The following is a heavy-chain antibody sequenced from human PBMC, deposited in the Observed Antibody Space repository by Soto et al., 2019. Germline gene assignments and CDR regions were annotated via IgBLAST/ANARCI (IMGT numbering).Heavy chain of an antibody. J-gene: IGHJ6*02. CDR2: TSAYNGNT. CDR3: ARDRSSSSSGRYYYGMDV. D-gene: IGHD6-6*01. V-gene: IGHV1-18*03. CDR1: GYTFTSYG. Sequence: ASVKVSCKASGYTFTSYGISWVRQAPGQGLEWMGWTSAYNGNTNYAQKLQGRVTMTTDTSTSTAYMELRSLRSDDMAVYYCARDRSSSSSGRYYYGMDVWGQGTTVTVSS.